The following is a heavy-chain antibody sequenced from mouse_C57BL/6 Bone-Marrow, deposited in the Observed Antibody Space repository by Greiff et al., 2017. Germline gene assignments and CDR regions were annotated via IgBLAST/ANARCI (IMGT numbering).Heavy chain of an antibody. Sequence: EVQLVESGGGLVKPGGSLKLSCAASGFTFSSYTMSWVRQTPEKRLEWVATISGGGGNTYYPDSVKGRFTISRDNAKNTLYLQMSSLRSEDTALYYCARQDYYGYGDYWGQGTTLTVSS. J-gene: IGHJ2*01. CDR3: ARQDYYGYGDY. D-gene: IGHD2-2*01. CDR1: GFTFSSYT. CDR2: ISGGGGNT. V-gene: IGHV5-9*01.